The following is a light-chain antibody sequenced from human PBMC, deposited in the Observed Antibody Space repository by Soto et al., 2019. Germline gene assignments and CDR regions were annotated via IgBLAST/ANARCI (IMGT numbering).Light chain of an antibody. CDR3: QQRRDWPLT. J-gene: IGKJ4*01. CDR2: DAS. CDR1: QSVNIY. Sequence: EIVLTQSPATLSLSPGERATLSCRASQSVNIYLAWYQQKPGQAPRLLIYDASNRATDIPARFSGGGSGTDFTLTISSLEPEDFAVDYCQQRRDWPLTIGGGTKVEIK. V-gene: IGKV3-11*01.